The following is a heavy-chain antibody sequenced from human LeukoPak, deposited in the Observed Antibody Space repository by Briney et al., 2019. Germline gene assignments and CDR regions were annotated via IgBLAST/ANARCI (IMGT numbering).Heavy chain of an antibody. D-gene: IGHD2-2*01. J-gene: IGHJ3*02. CDR2: ISGSGGST. CDR3: AKDIVVVPAGGTAFDI. V-gene: IGHV3-23*01. CDR1: GFTFSSYA. Sequence: GGSLRLSCAASGFTFSSYAMSWVRQAPGKGLEWVSAISGSGGSTYYADSVKGRFTISRDNSKNTLYLQMNSLRAEDTAVYYCAKDIVVVPAGGTAFDIRGQGTMVTVSS.